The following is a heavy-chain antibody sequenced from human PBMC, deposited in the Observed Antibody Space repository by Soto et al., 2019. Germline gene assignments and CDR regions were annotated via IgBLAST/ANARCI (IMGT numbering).Heavy chain of an antibody. CDR2: IIPIFGTA. J-gene: IGHJ4*02. Sequence: SVKVSCKASGGTFSTYAINWVRQAPGRGLEWMGGIIPIFGTANYAQKFQDRVTITADESTSTAYMELSSLRSEDTAVYYCASHSFYYDSSGYYPPLGYWGQGTMVTVSS. CDR1: GGTFSTYA. V-gene: IGHV1-69*13. D-gene: IGHD3-22*01. CDR3: ASHSFYYDSSGYYPPLGY.